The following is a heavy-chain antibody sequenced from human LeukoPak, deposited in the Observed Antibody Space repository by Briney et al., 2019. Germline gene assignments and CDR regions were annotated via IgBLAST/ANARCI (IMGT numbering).Heavy chain of an antibody. J-gene: IGHJ4*02. CDR2: ISSSSSYI. Sequence: SGGSLRLSCAASGFTFSSYSMNWVRQAPGKGLEWVSSISSSSSYIYYADSVKGRFTISRDNAKNSLYLQMNSLRAEDTAVYYCAREEGGKLGIDYYFDYWGQGTLVTVSS. CDR1: GFTFSSYS. V-gene: IGHV3-21*01. D-gene: IGHD7-27*01. CDR3: AREEGGKLGIDYYFDY.